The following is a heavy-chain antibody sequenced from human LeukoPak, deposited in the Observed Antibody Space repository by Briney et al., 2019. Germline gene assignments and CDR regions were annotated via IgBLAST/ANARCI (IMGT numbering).Heavy chain of an antibody. Sequence: GGSLRLSCAVSGFTVSSNYMSWVRQAPGKGLEWVSVIYSGGSTYYADSVKGRFTISRDNSKNTLYLQANSLRAEDTAVYYCARGLSGSYHYFDYWGQGTLVTVSS. CDR3: ARGLSGSYHYFDY. D-gene: IGHD1-26*01. CDR2: IYSGGST. J-gene: IGHJ4*02. V-gene: IGHV3-53*01. CDR1: GFTVSSNY.